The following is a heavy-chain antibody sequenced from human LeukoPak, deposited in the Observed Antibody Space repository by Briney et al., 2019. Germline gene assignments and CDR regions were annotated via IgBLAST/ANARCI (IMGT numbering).Heavy chain of an antibody. V-gene: IGHV4-39*02. Sequence: SETLSLTCTVSGGSISSSSYYWGWIRQPPGKGLEWIGSIYYSGSTHYNPSLKSRVTISVDTSKNQFSLKLSSVAAADTAVYYCARDYYDSSLTYFDYWGQGTLVTVSS. CDR3: ARDYYDSSLTYFDY. CDR1: GGSISSSSYY. J-gene: IGHJ4*02. CDR2: IYYSGST. D-gene: IGHD3-22*01.